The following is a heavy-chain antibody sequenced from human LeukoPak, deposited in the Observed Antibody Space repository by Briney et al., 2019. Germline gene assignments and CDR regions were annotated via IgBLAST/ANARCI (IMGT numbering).Heavy chain of an antibody. Sequence: GGSLRLSCAASGFTFSSYWMSWVRQAPGKGLEWVANIKQDGSEKYYVDSVKGRFTISRDNAKNSLYLQMNSLRAEDTAVYYCARSIAAPDRRFDPWGQGTLVTVSS. CDR1: GFTFSSYW. D-gene: IGHD6-6*01. CDR3: ARSIAAPDRRFDP. V-gene: IGHV3-7*01. J-gene: IGHJ5*02. CDR2: IKQDGSEK.